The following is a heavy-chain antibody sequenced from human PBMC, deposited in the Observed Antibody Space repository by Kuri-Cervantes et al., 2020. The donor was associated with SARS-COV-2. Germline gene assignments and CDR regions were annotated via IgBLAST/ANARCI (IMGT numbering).Heavy chain of an antibody. CDR3: ARDPGAHGGDLYFDY. J-gene: IGHJ4*02. CDR1: GFTVSSNY. CDR2: IYSGGST. D-gene: IGHD3-3*01. V-gene: IGHV3-53*01. Sequence: GESLKISCAASGFTVSSNYMSWVRQAPGKGLEWVSVIYSGGSTYYADSVEGRFTISRDNAKNSLYLQMHSLRDEDTAVYFCARDPGAHGGDLYFDYWGQGTLVTVSS.